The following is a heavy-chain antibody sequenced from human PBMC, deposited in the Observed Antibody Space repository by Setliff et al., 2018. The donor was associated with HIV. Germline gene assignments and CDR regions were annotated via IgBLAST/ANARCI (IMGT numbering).Heavy chain of an antibody. J-gene: IGHJ4*02. CDR2: ISSYNGNT. Sequence: ASVKVSCKASGYNFSSNGISWVRQAPGQGLEWMGWISSYNGNTKYVQKVQGRVTITTDTSTSTAYMELRSLRSDDTALYYCARKPTGSPSDYWGQGTLVTVSS. CDR1: GYNFSSNG. CDR3: ARKPTGSPSDY. V-gene: IGHV1-18*01. D-gene: IGHD2-2*01.